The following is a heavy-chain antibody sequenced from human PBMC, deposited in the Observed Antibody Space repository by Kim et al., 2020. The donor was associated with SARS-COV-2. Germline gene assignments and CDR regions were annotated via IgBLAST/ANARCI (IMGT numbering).Heavy chain of an antibody. CDR3: ARDCSQGIAAAGTDYYYGMDV. Sequence: GGSLRLSCAASGFTFSSYSMNWVRQAPGKGLEWVSSISSSSSYIYYADSVKGRFTISRDNAKNSLYLQMNSLRAEDTAVYYCARDCSQGIAAAGTDYYYGMDVWGQGTTVTVSS. V-gene: IGHV3-21*01. CDR1: GFTFSSYS. D-gene: IGHD6-13*01. J-gene: IGHJ6*02. CDR2: ISSSSSYI.